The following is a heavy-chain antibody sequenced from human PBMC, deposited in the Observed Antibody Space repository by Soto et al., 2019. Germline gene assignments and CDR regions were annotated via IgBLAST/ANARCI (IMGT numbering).Heavy chain of an antibody. CDR1: GFTFSSYW. CDR2: INSDGSST. V-gene: IGHV3-74*01. D-gene: IGHD2-15*01. J-gene: IGHJ6*02. CDR3: ARAPSGYCSGGSCYEYYYYGMDV. Sequence: PGGSLRLSCAASGFTFSSYWMHWVRQAPGKGLVWVSRINSDGSSTSYADSVKGRFTISRDNAKNTLYLQMNSLRAEDTAVYYCARAPSGYCSGGSCYEYYYYGMDVWGQGTTVTVSS.